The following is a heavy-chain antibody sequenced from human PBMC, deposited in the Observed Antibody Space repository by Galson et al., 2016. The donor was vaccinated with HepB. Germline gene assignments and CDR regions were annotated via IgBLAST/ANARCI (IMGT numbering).Heavy chain of an antibody. CDR3: ARAQTTGDYIDY. CDR1: GFTFSSYS. D-gene: IGHD4-17*01. CDR2: ISFSGTST. V-gene: IGHV3-21*01. J-gene: IGHJ4*02. Sequence: SLRLSCAASGFTFSSYSMHWVRQAPGKGLEWVSFISFSGTSTYYADSVKGRFTISRDNAKNSLYLQMSSLRAEDTAVYYCARAQTTGDYIDYWGQGTLVTVSS.